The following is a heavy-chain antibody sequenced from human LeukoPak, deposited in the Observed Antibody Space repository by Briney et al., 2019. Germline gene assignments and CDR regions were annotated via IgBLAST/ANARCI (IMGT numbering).Heavy chain of an antibody. CDR3: ARRGYDFGPYNWFDP. Sequence: SETLSRTCAVYGGSFSGYYWSWIRQPPGKGLEWIGEINHSGSTNYNPSLKSRVTISVDTSKNQFSLKLSSVTAADTAVYYCARRGYDFGPYNWFDPWGQGTLVTVSS. CDR1: GGSFSGYY. D-gene: IGHD5-12*01. J-gene: IGHJ5*02. V-gene: IGHV4-34*01. CDR2: INHSGST.